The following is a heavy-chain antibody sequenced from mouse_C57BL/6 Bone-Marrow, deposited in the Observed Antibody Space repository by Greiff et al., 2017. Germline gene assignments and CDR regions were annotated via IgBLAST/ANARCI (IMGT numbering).Heavy chain of an antibody. V-gene: IGHV1-76*01. CDR3: ERGTWYFDV. CDR1: GYTFTDYY. Sequence: QVQLQQSGAELVRPGASVKLSCKASGYTFTDYYINWVKQRPGQGLEWIARIYPGSGNTYSNEKFKGKAKLTAEKSSSTAYVQLSSLTSEDSAVYFCERGTWYFDVWGQGTTLTVSS. J-gene: IGHJ2*01. CDR2: IYPGSGNT. D-gene: IGHD3-3*01.